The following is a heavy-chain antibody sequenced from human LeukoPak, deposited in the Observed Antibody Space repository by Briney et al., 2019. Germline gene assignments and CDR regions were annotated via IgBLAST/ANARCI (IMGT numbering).Heavy chain of an antibody. D-gene: IGHD2-2*01. CDR2: INPSGGST. CDR1: GYTFTSYY. V-gene: IGHV1-46*01. Sequence: ASVKVSCKASGYTFTSYYMHWVRQAPGQGLEWMGIINPSGGSTSYAQKFQGRVTMTRDMSTSTVYMELSSLRSEDTAVYYSARWRDNPDIVVPADIGGSAFDIWGQGTMVTVSS. CDR3: ARWRDNPDIVVPADIGGSAFDI. J-gene: IGHJ3*02.